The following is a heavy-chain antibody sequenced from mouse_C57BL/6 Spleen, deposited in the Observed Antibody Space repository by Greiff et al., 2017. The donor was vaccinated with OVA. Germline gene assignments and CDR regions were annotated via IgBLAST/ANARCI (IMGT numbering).Heavy chain of an antibody. V-gene: IGHV5-12*01. Sequence: EVMLVESGGGLVQPGGSLKLSCAASGFTFSDYYMYWVRQTPEKRLEWVAYISNGGGSTYYPDTVKGRFTISRDNAKNTLYLQMSRLKSEDTAMYYCARRTHYYAMDYWGQGTSVTVSS. J-gene: IGHJ4*01. CDR3: ARRTHYYAMDY. CDR1: GFTFSDYY. CDR2: ISNGGGST.